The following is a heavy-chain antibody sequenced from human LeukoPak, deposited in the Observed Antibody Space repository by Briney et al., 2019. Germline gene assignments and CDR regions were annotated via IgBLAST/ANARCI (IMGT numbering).Heavy chain of an antibody. J-gene: IGHJ5*02. CDR1: GYSISCGYY. CDR3: ARDLAYCGGDCYS. Sequence: SETLSLTCTVSGYSISCGYYWGWIRQPPGKGLEWIGSIYHSGSTYYNPSLKSRVTISVDTSKNQFSLKLSSVTAADTAVYYCARDLAYCGGDCYSWGQGTLVTVSS. D-gene: IGHD2-21*01. V-gene: IGHV4-38-2*02. CDR2: IYHSGST.